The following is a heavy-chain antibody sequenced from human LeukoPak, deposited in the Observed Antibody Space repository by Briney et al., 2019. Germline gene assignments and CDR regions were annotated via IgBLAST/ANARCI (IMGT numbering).Heavy chain of an antibody. D-gene: IGHD1-20*01. CDR3: ARELYNWNVDY. Sequence: PGRSLRLSSAASGFTVSSNYMSWVRQPPGKGLEWVSVIYSGGITYYADSVKRRFTISKDNSKNTLYLQMNTLRAEDTAVYYCARELYNWNVDYWGQGTLVTVSS. V-gene: IGHV3-53*01. J-gene: IGHJ4*02. CDR2: IYSGGIT. CDR1: GFTVSSNY.